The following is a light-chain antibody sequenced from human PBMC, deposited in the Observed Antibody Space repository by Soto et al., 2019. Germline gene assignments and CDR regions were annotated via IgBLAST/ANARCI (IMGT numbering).Light chain of an antibody. J-gene: IGLJ3*02. CDR3: VLFMRSGVWA. CDR2: NTN. CDR1: SGSVSTNSY. V-gene: IGLV8-61*01. Sequence: QTVVTQEPSFSVSPGEKVTLTCGLSSGSVSTNSYPSWYQQTPGQAPRTLIYNTNTRSSGVPDRFSGSILGYKAALTITGAQADDESDYYCVLFMRSGVWAFGGGTKLTVL.